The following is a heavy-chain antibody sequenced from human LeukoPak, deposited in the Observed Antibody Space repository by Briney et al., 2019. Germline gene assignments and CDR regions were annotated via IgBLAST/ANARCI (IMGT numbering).Heavy chain of an antibody. CDR2: ISAYNGNT. J-gene: IGHJ4*02. V-gene: IGHV1-18*01. Sequence: ASVKASCKASGYTFTSYGISWVRQAPGQGLEWMGWISAYNGNTNYAQKLQGRVTMATDTSTSTAYMELRSLRSDDTAVYYCARGAYDSSGYYPLHFDYWGQGTLVTVSS. CDR3: ARGAYDSSGYYPLHFDY. CDR1: GYTFTSYG. D-gene: IGHD3-22*01.